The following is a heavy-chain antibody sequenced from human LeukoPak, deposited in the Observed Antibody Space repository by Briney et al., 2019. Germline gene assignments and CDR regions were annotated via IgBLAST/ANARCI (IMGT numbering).Heavy chain of an antibody. CDR3: ARLIEYRTSSRVFDI. D-gene: IGHD6-6*01. CDR2: ITTYNGNT. Sequence: ASVKVSCKASGYSLTTYGTTWVRQAPGQGLEWMGWITTYNGNTNYARKLQGRVTMTTDTSTNTAYMELGSLRPDDTAVYYCARLIEYRTSSRVFDIWGQGTMVTVSS. V-gene: IGHV1-18*01. J-gene: IGHJ3*02. CDR1: GYSLTTYG.